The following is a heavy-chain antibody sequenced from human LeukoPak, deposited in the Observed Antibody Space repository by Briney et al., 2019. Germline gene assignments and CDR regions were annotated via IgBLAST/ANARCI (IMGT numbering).Heavy chain of an antibody. CDR3: AKGGMATVKWSGYFDL. CDR1: GFTFSSYA. D-gene: IGHD4-17*01. Sequence: GGPLRLSCAASGFTFSSYAMSWVRQAPGKGLEWVSAISGSGGSTYYADSVKGRFTISRDNSKNTLYLQMNSLRAEDTAVYYCAKGGMATVKWSGYFDLWGRGTLVIVSS. J-gene: IGHJ2*01. CDR2: ISGSGGST. V-gene: IGHV3-23*01.